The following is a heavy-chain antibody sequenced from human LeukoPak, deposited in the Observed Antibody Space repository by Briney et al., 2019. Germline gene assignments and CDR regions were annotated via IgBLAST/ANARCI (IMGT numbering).Heavy chain of an antibody. V-gene: IGHV4-61*10. Sequence: PSETLSLTCTVSGYSISSGYYWNWIRQPAGKGLEWIGYIYYSGSTNYNPSLKSRVTISVDTSKNQFSLKLSSVTAADTAVYYCARGYYGSGSPWYYYYYYMDVWGKGTTVTISS. J-gene: IGHJ6*03. D-gene: IGHD3-10*01. CDR1: GYSISSGYY. CDR2: IYYSGST. CDR3: ARGYYGSGSPWYYYYYYMDV.